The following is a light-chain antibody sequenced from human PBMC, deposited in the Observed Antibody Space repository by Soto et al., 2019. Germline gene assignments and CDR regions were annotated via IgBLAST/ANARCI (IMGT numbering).Light chain of an antibody. CDR3: ETWDTNTRV. Sequence: QPVLTQSSSASASLGSSVKLTCTLGSGHSSYIIAWHQQQPGKAPRYLMKLEDNGRYSKGSGVPDRFSGSSSGADRYLTISNLQFEDEADYYCETWDTNTRVFGGGTKLTVL. CDR1: SGHSSYI. V-gene: IGLV4-60*02. J-gene: IGLJ3*02. CDR2: LEDNGRY.